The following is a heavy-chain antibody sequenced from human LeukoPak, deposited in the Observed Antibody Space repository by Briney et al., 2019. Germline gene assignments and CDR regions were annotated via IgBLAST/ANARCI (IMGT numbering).Heavy chain of an antibody. D-gene: IGHD4-11*01. CDR2: INHSGST. CDR3: ASRMTRKLDY. V-gene: IGHV4-34*01. Sequence: SETLSLTCAVYGGSFSGYYWSWIRQPPGKGLEWIGEINHSGSTNYNPSLKSRVTISVDTSKNQFSLELSSVTAADTAVYYCASRMTRKLDYWGQGTLVTVSS. J-gene: IGHJ4*02. CDR1: GGSFSGYY.